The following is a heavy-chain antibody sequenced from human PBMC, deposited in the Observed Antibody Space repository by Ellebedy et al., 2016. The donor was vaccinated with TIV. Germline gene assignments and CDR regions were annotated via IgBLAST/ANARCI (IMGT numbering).Heavy chain of an antibody. D-gene: IGHD6-25*01. J-gene: IGHJ5*02. CDR3: ARDSGPSATGVKWLDP. CDR2: LSYDGGNK. Sequence: PGGSLRLSCAASGFTFITYAMHWVRQTPGKGLEWMASLSYDGGNKFYADSVKGRFTISRDNSKNTVYLQMNTLRGEDTAVYFCARDSGPSATGVKWLDPWGQGTLVTVSS. CDR1: GFTFITYA. V-gene: IGHV3-30*04.